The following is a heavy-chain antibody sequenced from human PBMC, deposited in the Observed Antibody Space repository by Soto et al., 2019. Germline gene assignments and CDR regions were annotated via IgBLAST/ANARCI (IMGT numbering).Heavy chain of an antibody. J-gene: IGHJ6*02. CDR1: GVSISSDGYS. Sequence: QLQLQESGSGLVKPSQTLSLTCAVSGVSISSDGYSWSWIRQPPGKGLEWIGFIYQSGCTYYNPSLKSRGTMYVDRSKNEFSLKLTSVTAADTAVYYCARAYYDFWTSYHYGMDVWGQGTTVTVSS. CDR3: ARAYYDFWTSYHYGMDV. V-gene: IGHV4-30-2*01. D-gene: IGHD3-3*01. CDR2: IYQSGCT.